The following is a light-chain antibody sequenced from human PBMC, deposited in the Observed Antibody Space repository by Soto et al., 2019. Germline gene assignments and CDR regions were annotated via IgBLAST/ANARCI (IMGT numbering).Light chain of an antibody. Sequence: QSVLTQPASVSGSPGQSITISCTGTISDVGGYNYVSWYQQHPGKAPKLMIYDVSNRPSGVSNSFSGSKSGNTASLTISGLQAEDEADYYCSSYTSSRRGVFGGGTKLTVL. CDR2: DVS. CDR3: SSYTSSRRGV. CDR1: ISDVGGYNY. V-gene: IGLV2-14*01. J-gene: IGLJ2*01.